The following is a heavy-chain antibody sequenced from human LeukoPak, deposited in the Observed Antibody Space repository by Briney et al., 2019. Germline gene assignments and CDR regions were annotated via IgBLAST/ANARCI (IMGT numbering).Heavy chain of an antibody. D-gene: IGHD6-13*01. CDR1: GXTFSSYG. CDR2: ISYDGSNK. V-gene: IGHV3-30*18. Sequence: GRSLRLSCAASGXTFSSYGMHWVRQAPGKGLEWVAVISYDGSNKYYADSVKGRFTISRDNSKNTLYLQMNSLRAEDTALYYCAKAGRGAFGRYSSSWEFDYWGQGTLVTVSS. J-gene: IGHJ4*02. CDR3: AKAGRGAFGRYSSSWEFDY.